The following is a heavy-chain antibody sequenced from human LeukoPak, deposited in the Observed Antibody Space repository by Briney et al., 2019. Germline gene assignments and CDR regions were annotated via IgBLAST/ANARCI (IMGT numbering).Heavy chain of an antibody. V-gene: IGHV1-18*04. Sequence: GASVKVSCKASGYTFTGYYMHWVRQAPGQGLEWMGWISAYNGNTNYAQKLQGRVTMTTDTSTSTAYMELRSLRSDDTAVYYCARAAPYCSSTSCHYYYYYMDVWGKGTTVTVSS. D-gene: IGHD2-2*01. CDR2: ISAYNGNT. CDR1: GYTFTGYY. CDR3: ARAAPYCSSTSCHYYYYYMDV. J-gene: IGHJ6*03.